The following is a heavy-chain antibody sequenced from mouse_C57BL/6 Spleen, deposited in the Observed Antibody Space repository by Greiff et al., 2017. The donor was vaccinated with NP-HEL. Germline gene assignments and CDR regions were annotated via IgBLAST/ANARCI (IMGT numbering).Heavy chain of an antibody. CDR3: AREELLRSLYFDY. Sequence: QVQLQQSGPELVKPGASVKISCKASGYAFSSSWMNWVKQRPGKGLEWIGRIYPGDGDTNYNGKFKGKATLTADTSSSTAYMQRSSLTSEDSAVYFCAREELLRSLYFDYWGQGTTLTVSS. V-gene: IGHV1-82*01. CDR1: GYAFSSSW. J-gene: IGHJ2*01. D-gene: IGHD1-1*01. CDR2: IYPGDGDT.